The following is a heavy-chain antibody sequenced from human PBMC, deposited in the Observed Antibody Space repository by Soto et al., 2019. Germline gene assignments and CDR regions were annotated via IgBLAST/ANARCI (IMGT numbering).Heavy chain of an antibody. CDR3: IRGSRGWNGIDY. CDR1: GFTFSSHW. J-gene: IGHJ4*02. V-gene: IGHV3-74*01. D-gene: IGHD6-19*01. Sequence: EVQLVESGGGLVQPGGSLTVSCTASGFTFSSHWIHWVRQGPGKGLMWVSRIDGDGRNTDYADSVKGRVALSRDNAKNTVNLHMSSLRADDTGVYYCIRGSRGWNGIDYWGQGARVTVSS. CDR2: IDGDGRNT.